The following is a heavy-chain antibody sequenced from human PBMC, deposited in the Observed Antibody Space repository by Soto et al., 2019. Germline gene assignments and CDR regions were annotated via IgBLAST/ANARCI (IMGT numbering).Heavy chain of an antibody. V-gene: IGHV3-30*04. J-gene: IGHJ4*02. CDR3: ARDRSTV. CDR1: GFTFSSYA. CDR2: ISFDGRKK. Sequence: GGSLRLSCAASGFTFSSYAMHWVRQAPGKGLEWLALISFDGRKKYYADSAKGRFTISRDNSMDTLFLQMNSLRSDDTAFYFCARDRSTVWGRAVLVTVSS. D-gene: IGHD1-26*01.